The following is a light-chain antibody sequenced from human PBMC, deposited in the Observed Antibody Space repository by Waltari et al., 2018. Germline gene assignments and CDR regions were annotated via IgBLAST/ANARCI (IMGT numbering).Light chain of an antibody. Sequence: DIQMTQSPSTLSASVGDRVTITCRASHSISTWLAWYQQKPGKAPKLLIYEASSLENGVPARFSGSGSGTEFSLTIRSLQPDDFATYYCQQFNTYPIPFGRGTKVDIK. V-gene: IGKV1-5*03. CDR1: HSISTW. CDR2: EAS. J-gene: IGKJ3*01. CDR3: QQFNTYPIP.